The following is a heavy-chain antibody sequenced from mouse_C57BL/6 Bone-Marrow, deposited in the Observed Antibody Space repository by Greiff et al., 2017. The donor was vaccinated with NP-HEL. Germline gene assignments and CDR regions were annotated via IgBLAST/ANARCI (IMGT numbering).Heavy chain of an antibody. V-gene: IGHV1-81*01. CDR3: ARGGPWEGNY. CDR2: IYPRSGNT. J-gene: IGHJ2*01. Sequence: VKLVESGAELARPGASVKLSCKASGYTFTSYGISWVKQRTGQGLEWIGEIYPRSGNTYYNEKFKGKATLTADKSSSTAYMELRSLTSEDSAVYFCARGGPWEGNYWGQGTTLTVSS. CDR1: GYTFTSYG. D-gene: IGHD4-1*01.